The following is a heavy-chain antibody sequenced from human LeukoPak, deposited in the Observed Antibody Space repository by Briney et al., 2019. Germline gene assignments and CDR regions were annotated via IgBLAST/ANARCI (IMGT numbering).Heavy chain of an antibody. CDR2: IYYSGST. CDR1: GGSISSSSYY. D-gene: IGHD2-15*01. Sequence: SETLSLTCTVSGGSISSSSYYWGWIRQPPGKGLEWIGSIYYSGSTYYNPSLKSRVTISVDTSKNQFSLKLSSVTAADTAVYYCARGLGGDLAVVAAIHFDYWGQGTLVTVSS. J-gene: IGHJ4*02. V-gene: IGHV4-39*07. CDR3: ARGLGGDLAVVAAIHFDY.